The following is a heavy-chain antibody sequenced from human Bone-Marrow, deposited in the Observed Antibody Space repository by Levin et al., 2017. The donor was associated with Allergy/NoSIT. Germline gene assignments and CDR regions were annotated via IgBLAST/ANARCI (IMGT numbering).Heavy chain of an antibody. J-gene: IGHJ4*02. V-gene: IGHV3-23*01. CDR2: IIGSGGST. D-gene: IGHD3-10*01. CDR1: GFTFSIHA. Sequence: VASVKVSCAASGFTFSIHAMSWVRQAPGKGLEWVSTIIGSGGSTFYADSVKGRLTISRDNSKNTLFLQMNSLRAEDTAVYYCAKSNYHGSGRTSSIDYGGQGTLVTVSS. CDR3: AKSNYHGSGRTSSIDY.